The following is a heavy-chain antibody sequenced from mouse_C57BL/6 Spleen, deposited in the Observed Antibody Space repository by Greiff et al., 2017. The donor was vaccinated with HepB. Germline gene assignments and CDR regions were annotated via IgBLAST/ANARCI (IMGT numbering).Heavy chain of an antibody. CDR1: GFSLTSYG. D-gene: IGHD1-1*01. CDR3: AGIITTAPYAMDY. J-gene: IGHJ4*01. Sequence: VQLQESGPGLVQPSQSLSITCTVSGFSLTSYGVHWVRQSPGKGLEWLGVIWSGGSTDYNAAFISRLSISKDNSKSQVFFKRNSLQADDTAIYYCAGIITTAPYAMDYWGQGTSDTVSS. V-gene: IGHV2-2*01. CDR2: IWSGGST.